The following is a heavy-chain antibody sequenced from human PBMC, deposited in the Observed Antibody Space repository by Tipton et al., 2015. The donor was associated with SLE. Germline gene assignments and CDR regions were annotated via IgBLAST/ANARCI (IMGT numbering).Heavy chain of an antibody. D-gene: IGHD2-21*01. CDR1: GFTFNDHA. CDR2: IIYSGGTT. J-gene: IGHJ4*02. Sequence: AVSGFTFNDHAMSWVRQAPGKGLEWVSIIYSGGTTQYVDSVKGRFTISRDKSRNTLYLQMNSLRREDTAVYFCARGAYCGGDCYSNFDYWGQGTLVAVSS. V-gene: IGHV3-23*03. CDR3: ARGAYCGGDCYSNFDY.